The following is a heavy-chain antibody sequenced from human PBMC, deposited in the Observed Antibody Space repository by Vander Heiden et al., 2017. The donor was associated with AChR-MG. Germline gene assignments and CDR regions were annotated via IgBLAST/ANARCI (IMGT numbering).Heavy chain of an antibody. D-gene: IGHD2-2*01. J-gene: IGHJ4*02. CDR1: GYTFTGYY. Sequence: QVQLVQSGAEVEKPGAAVKVSCKASGYTFTGYYMHWGRQAPGQGLEWMGWINPNSGGTNYAQKFQGRVTMTRDTSISTAYMELSRLRSDDTAVYYCARVRVVRVLYPFDYWGQGTLVTVSS. V-gene: IGHV1-2*02. CDR2: INPNSGGT. CDR3: ARVRVVRVLYPFDY.